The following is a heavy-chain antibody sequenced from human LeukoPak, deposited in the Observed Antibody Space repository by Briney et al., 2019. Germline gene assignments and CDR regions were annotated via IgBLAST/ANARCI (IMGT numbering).Heavy chain of an antibody. CDR2: MNPNSGNT. CDR3: GGPGGGEGYDY. V-gene: IGHV1-8*01. D-gene: IGHD2-15*01. J-gene: IGHJ4*02. Sequence: GASVKVSCKASGYTFTSYDINWVRQATGQGLEWMGWMNPNSGNTGYAQKFQGRVTMTRNTSISTAYMELSGLRSEARAVFYWGGPGGGEGYDYWGQGTLVTVSS. CDR1: GYTFTSYD.